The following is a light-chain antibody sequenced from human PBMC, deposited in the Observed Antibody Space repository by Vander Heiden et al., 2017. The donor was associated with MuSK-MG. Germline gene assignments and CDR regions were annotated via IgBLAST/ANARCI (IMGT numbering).Light chain of an antibody. CDR3: RQWDSAPRT. CDR2: AAS. J-gene: IGKJ1*01. V-gene: IGKV1-39*01. CDR1: QSISSY. Sequence: DIQMTQSPSSLSASVGDRVTITCRASQSISSYLNWYQQKPGKAPKLLIYAASSLQIRVPSRFSDCGSRRHFTLSISRLQPEDFPTYYCRQWDSAPRTFSQGTEVEIK.